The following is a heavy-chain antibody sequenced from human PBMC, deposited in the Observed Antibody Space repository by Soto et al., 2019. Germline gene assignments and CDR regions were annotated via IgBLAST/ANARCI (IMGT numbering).Heavy chain of an antibody. CDR1: GFTFSSYG. V-gene: IGHV3-30*18. D-gene: IGHD3-10*01. CDR2: ISYDGSNK. J-gene: IGHJ4*02. Sequence: SGESLRLSCAASGFTFSSYGMHWVRQAPGKGLEWVAVISYDGSNKYYADSVKGRFTISRDNSKNTLYLQMNSLRAEDTAVYYCAKEAWGYGSGSYSYYFDYWGQGTLVTVSS. CDR3: AKEAWGYGSGSYSYYFDY.